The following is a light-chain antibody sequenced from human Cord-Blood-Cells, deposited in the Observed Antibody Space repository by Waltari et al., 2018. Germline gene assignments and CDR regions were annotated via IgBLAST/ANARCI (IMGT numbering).Light chain of an antibody. CDR1: QSISSW. CDR2: AAS. V-gene: IGKV1-12*01. Sequence: DIQITHSPSCGSASVGDRVTITSRESQSISSWIAWYQQKPGKAPKLLIYAASSWQSGVPSRFSGTVSGTEVTLTISCLQPEDVATYSCQQANSFPLTFGPGTKVD. CDR3: QQANSFPLT. J-gene: IGKJ3*01.